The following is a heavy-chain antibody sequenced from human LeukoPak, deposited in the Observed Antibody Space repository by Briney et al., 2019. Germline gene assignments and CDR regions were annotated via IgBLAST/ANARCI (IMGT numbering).Heavy chain of an antibody. D-gene: IGHD3-3*01. CDR2: ITPNSGDT. CDR3: ARGSLTGVDGVVPRAFVI. J-gene: IGHJ3*02. CDR1: GYTFTAYF. V-gene: IGHV1-2*02. Sequence: ASVKVSCKASGYTFTAYFIHWLRQAPGRGLEWMGWITPNSGDTNFAQKFQGRVIMTRDTSTTTAYMELNSLTSYDTALYYCARGSLTGVDGVVPRAFVIWGQGTMVTVSS.